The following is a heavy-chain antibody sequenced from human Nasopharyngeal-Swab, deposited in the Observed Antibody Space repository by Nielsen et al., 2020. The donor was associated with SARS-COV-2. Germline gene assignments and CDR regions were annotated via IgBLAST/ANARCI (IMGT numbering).Heavy chain of an antibody. J-gene: IGHJ6*03. D-gene: IGHD3-9*01. V-gene: IGHV4-59*01. CDR2: IYYSGST. Sequence: WIRQPPGKGLEWIGHIYYSGSTNYNPSLKSRVTISVDTSKNQFSLKLSSVTAADTAVYYCARDLGGYDILTGYYHYYYYMDVWGKGTTVTVSS. CDR3: ARDLGGYDILTGYYHYYYYMDV.